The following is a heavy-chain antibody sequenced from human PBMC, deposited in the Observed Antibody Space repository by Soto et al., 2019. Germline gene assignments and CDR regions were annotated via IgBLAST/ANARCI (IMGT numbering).Heavy chain of an antibody. Sequence: PGGSLRLSGAASGFTFSIYAISWVRQAPWKGLEWVSGISGSGDSTYYADSVKGRFTISRDNSKNTLYLQMNSLRAEDTDVYYCAKDRKLVPNHSCFDYSGQGTLLTVCS. V-gene: IGHV3-23*01. CDR1: GFTFSIYA. CDR3: AKDRKLVPNHSCFDY. CDR2: ISGSGDST. D-gene: IGHD6-6*01. J-gene: IGHJ4*02.